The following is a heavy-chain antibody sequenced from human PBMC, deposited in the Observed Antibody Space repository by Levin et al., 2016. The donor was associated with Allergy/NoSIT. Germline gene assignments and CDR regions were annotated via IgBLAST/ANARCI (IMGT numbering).Heavy chain of an antibody. V-gene: IGHV3-53*01. CDR3: AGRLATAASFDY. CDR2: TDRFGNT. D-gene: IGHD6-13*01. J-gene: IGHJ4*02. Sequence: GESLKISCAASGFTVSSNHMSWIRQAPGKGLESISFTDRFGNTNYADSVKGRFTISRDSSKNTLYLQMNSLRDEDTAVYYCAGRLATAASFDYWGQGARVIVSS. CDR1: GFTVSSNH.